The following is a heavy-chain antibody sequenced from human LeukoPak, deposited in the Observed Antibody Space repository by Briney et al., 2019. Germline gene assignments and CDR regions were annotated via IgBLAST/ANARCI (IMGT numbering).Heavy chain of an antibody. V-gene: IGHV4-59*01. J-gene: IGHJ4*02. CDR1: GGSFSGYY. CDR3: ATFSYDWGYYFDY. CDR2: IYYSGST. Sequence: PSETLSLTCAVYGGSFSGYYWSWIRQPPGKGLEWIGYIYYSGSTNYNPSLKSRVTISVDTSKNQFSLKLSSVTAADTAVYYCATFSYDWGYYFDYWGQGTLVTVSS. D-gene: IGHD3-16*01.